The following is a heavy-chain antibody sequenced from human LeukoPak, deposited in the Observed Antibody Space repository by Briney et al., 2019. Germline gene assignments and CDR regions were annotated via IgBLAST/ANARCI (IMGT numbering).Heavy chain of an antibody. CDR1: GGSFSGYY. Sequence: SETLSLTCAVYGGSFSGYYWSWIRQPPGKGLEWIGEINHSGSTNYNPSLKSRVTISVDTSKNQFSLKLSSVTAADTAVYYCASMKYKGDYWGQGTLVTVSS. CDR3: ASMKYKGDY. V-gene: IGHV4-34*01. J-gene: IGHJ4*02. D-gene: IGHD1-14*01. CDR2: INHSGST.